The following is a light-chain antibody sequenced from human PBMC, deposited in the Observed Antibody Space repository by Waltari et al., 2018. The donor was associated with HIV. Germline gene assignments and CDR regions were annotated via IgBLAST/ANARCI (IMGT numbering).Light chain of an antibody. CDR2: DVS. J-gene: IGLJ3*02. Sequence: QSALSQPASVSGSPGQSIIFPCSGASGDVGYNYFVCWYQQHPAQAPKLIIYDVSKRPSVVSVRFSGSKSGNTASLSISNLQAEDEADYYCTSYTRANTWVFGGGTKVTVL. V-gene: IGLV2-14*01. CDR1: SGDVGYNYF. CDR3: TSYTRANTWV.